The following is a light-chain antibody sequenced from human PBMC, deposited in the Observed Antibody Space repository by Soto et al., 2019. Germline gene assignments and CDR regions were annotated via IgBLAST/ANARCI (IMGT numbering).Light chain of an antibody. Sequence: QSALTQPRSVSGSTGQSVTISCTRTSSDVGGYNYVSWYQQHPGKAPKLMIYDVSKRPSGVPDRFSGSKSGNTASLTISGLQAEDEADYYCCSYAGSYTLVFGGGTKLTVL. CDR3: CSYAGSYTLV. CDR2: DVS. J-gene: IGLJ2*01. V-gene: IGLV2-11*01. CDR1: SSDVGGYNY.